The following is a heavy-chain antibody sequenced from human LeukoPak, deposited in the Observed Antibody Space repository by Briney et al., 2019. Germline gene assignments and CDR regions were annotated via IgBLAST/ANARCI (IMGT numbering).Heavy chain of an antibody. CDR2: INKDGSEK. CDR1: GFTFSSYW. V-gene: IGHV3-7*01. Sequence: PGGSLRPSCVASGFTFSSYWMSWVRQAPGKGLEWVANINKDGSEKYYLDSVKGRFTISRDNAMDSLYLQMNSLRAEDTAVYYCARRYCSGGSCYSVDYWGQGTLVTVSS. D-gene: IGHD2-15*01. J-gene: IGHJ4*02. CDR3: ARRYCSGGSCYSVDY.